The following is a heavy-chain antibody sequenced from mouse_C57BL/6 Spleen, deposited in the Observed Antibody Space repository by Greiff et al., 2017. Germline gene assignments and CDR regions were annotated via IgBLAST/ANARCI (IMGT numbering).Heavy chain of an antibody. J-gene: IGHJ1*03. Sequence: QVQLQQSGAELVRPGTSVKVSCKASGYAFTNYLIEWVKQRPGQGLEWIGVINPGSGGTNYNEKFKGKATLTADKSSSTAYMQLSSLTSEDSAVYFCARVGVALDDWYFDVWGTGTTVTVSS. CDR3: ARVGVALDDWYFDV. CDR2: INPGSGGT. CDR1: GYAFTNYL. D-gene: IGHD1-1*02. V-gene: IGHV1-54*01.